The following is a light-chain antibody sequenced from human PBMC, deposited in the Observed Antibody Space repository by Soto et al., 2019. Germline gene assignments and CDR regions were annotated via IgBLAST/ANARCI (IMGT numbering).Light chain of an antibody. V-gene: IGKV1-5*03. CDR1: QSFTMW. J-gene: IGKJ1*01. CDR2: KTS. Sequence: DIHMTQSPSTLSASVGDGVTITCRASQSFTMWLAWYQQKPGKAPNLLIYKTSSLESGVPSRFSGSGSGTEFTLTISSLQPDDFATYYCQHWTDYSWTFGQGTKVEVK. CDR3: QHWTDYSWT.